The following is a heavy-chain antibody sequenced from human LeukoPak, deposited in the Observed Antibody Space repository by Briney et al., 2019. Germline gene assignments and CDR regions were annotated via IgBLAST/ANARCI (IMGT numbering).Heavy chain of an antibody. CDR1: GGSISSYY. V-gene: IGHV4-59*01. D-gene: IGHD1-26*01. CDR3: ARGPRGRPSYWYFDL. Sequence: SETLSLTCTVSGGSISSYYWSWIRQPPGKGLEWIGYIYYSGGTNYNPSLKSRVTISVDTSKNQFSLKLSSVTAADTAVYYCARGPRGRPSYWYFDLWGRGTLVTVSS. CDR2: IYYSGGT. J-gene: IGHJ2*01.